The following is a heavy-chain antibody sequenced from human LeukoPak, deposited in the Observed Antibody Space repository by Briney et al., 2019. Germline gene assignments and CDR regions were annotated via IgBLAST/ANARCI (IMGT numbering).Heavy chain of an antibody. CDR2: ISGSGGST. V-gene: IGHV3-23*01. J-gene: IGHJ3*02. CDR3: AKSEIVGATDAFDI. CDR1: GFTFSSYA. Sequence: GGSQRLSCAAAGFTFSSYAMGWVRQFPGKGLEWVSAISGSGGSTYYADSVKGRFTISRDNSKNTLYLQMNSLRAEDTAVYYCAKSEIVGATDAFDIWGQGTMVTVSS. D-gene: IGHD1-26*01.